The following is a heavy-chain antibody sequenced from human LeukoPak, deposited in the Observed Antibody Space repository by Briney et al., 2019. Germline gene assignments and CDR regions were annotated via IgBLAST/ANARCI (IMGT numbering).Heavy chain of an antibody. D-gene: IGHD1-14*01. CDR2: ISGSGGST. J-gene: IGHJ4*02. CDR1: GFTFSSYA. Sequence: PGGSLRLSRAASGFTFSSYAMSWVRQAPGKGLEWVSTISGSGGSTYYADSVKGRFTISRDSSKNTLYLQMNNLRPEDTAVYYCAKLHNLNCDYWGLGTLVTVSS. CDR3: AKLHNLNCDY. V-gene: IGHV3-23*01.